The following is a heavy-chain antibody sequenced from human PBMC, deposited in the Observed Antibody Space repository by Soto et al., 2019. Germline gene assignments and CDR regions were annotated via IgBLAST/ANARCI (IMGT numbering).Heavy chain of an antibody. J-gene: IGHJ4*02. CDR1: GFTFSSYS. CDR3: ARDPPYYMWETRGVDY. V-gene: IGHV3-48*01. Sequence: EVQLVESGGGLVQPGGSLRLSCAASGFTFSSYSMNWVRQAPGKGLEWVSYISSSSSTIYYADSVKGRFTISRDNAKSSLGLQMNSLRAEGTAVYYCARDPPYYMWETRGVDYWGQGTLVTVSS. D-gene: IGHD3-16*01. CDR2: ISSSSSTI.